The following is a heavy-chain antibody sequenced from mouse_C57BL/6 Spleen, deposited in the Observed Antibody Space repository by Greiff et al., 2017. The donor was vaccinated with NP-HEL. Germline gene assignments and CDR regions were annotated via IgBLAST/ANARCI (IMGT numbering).Heavy chain of an antibody. D-gene: IGHD2-1*01. CDR2: IYPRSGNT. Sequence: VKLQQSGAELARPGASVKLSCKASGYTFTSYGISWVKQRTGQGLEWIGEIYPRSGNTYYNEKFKGKATLTADKSSSTAYMELRSLTSEDSAVYFCARSGGNYPPMDYWGQGTSVTVSS. V-gene: IGHV1-81*01. CDR3: ARSGGNYPPMDY. CDR1: GYTFTSYG. J-gene: IGHJ4*01.